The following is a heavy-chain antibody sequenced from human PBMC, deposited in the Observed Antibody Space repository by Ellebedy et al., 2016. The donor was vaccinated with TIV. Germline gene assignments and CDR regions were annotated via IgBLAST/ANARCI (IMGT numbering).Heavy chain of an antibody. D-gene: IGHD3-3*01. Sequence: GESLKISXAASGFTFSSYGMHWVRQAPGKGLEWVAVISYDGSNKYYADSVKGRFTISRDNSKNTLYLQMNSLRAEDTAVYYCAKDRGPHYDFWSGYHMDVWGKGTTVTVSS. J-gene: IGHJ6*03. CDR1: GFTFSSYG. V-gene: IGHV3-30*18. CDR3: AKDRGPHYDFWSGYHMDV. CDR2: ISYDGSNK.